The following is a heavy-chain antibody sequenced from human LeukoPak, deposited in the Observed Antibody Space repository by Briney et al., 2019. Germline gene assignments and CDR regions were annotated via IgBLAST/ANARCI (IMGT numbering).Heavy chain of an antibody. CDR2: IIPIFGTT. CDR3: ARRPYYYDSSGYYLSLFDY. J-gene: IGHJ4*02. CDR1: GGTLSNNA. V-gene: IGHV1-69*13. D-gene: IGHD3-22*01. Sequence: SVKVSCKASGGTLSNNAFSWVRQAPGQGLEWMGGIIPIFGTTIYAQKFQGRVTISADESTTTVYLEVSSLRSEDTAVYYCARRPYYYDSSGYYLSLFDYWGQGTLVTVSS.